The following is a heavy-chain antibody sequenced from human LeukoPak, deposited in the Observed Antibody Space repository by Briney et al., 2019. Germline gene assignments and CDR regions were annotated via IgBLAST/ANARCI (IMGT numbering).Heavy chain of an antibody. V-gene: IGHV3-23*01. CDR1: GFAFSRND. CDR2: ISGSSGAT. CDR3: AKGGPGAFDF. J-gene: IGHJ3*01. Sequence: PGGSLRLSCAASGFAFSRNDMFRVRQAPGKGLEWVSCISGSSGATYYADSVRGRFTISRDNSKNTVFLQMNSLRAEDTAIYYCAKGGPGAFDFWGQGTMVTVSS. D-gene: IGHD2-15*01.